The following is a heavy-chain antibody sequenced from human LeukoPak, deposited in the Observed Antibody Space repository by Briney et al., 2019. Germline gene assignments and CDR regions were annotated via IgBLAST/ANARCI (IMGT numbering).Heavy chain of an antibody. V-gene: IGHV1-2*02. D-gene: IGHD5-18*01. CDR1: GYTFTGYY. CDR3: ARDAGYSYGKIDY. J-gene: IGHJ4*02. CDR2: INPNSGGT. Sequence: ASVKVSCKASGYTFTGYYMHWVRQAPGQGLEWMGWINPNSGGTNYAQKFQGRVTMTRDTSISTAYMELSRLRSDDTAVYYCARDAGYSYGKIDYWGQGTLVTVSS.